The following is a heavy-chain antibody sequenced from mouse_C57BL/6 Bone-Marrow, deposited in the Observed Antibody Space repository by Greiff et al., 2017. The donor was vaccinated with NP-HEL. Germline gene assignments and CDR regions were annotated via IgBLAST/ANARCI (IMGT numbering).Heavy chain of an antibody. Sequence: EVQRVESVAELVRPGASVKLSCTASGFNIKNTYMHWVKQRPEQGLEWIGRIDPANGNTKYAPKFQGKATITADTSSNTAYLQLISLTSEDTAIYYCARSPPVKSNYRLYYFDYWGQGTTLTVSS. CDR3: ARSPPVKSNYRLYYFDY. CDR1: GFNIKNTY. J-gene: IGHJ2*01. V-gene: IGHV14-3*01. CDR2: IDPANGNT. D-gene: IGHD2-5*01.